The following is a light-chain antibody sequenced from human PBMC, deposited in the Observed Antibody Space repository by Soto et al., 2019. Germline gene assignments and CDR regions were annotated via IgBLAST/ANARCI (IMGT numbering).Light chain of an antibody. Sequence: QSVLTQPPSVSASPGQSVTISCTGTSSDVGSYNRVSWYQQPPGTAPKLMIYEVSNRPSGVPDRFSGSKSGNTASLTISGLQAEDEADYYCSSYTSSSTLVFGGGTKLTVL. V-gene: IGLV2-18*02. CDR1: SSDVGSYNR. CDR2: EVS. CDR3: SSYTSSSTLV. J-gene: IGLJ2*01.